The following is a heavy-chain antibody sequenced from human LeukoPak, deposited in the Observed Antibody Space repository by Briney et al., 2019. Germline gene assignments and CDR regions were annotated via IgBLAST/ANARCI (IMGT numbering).Heavy chain of an antibody. CDR1: GGSISHFY. CDR2: LSNSGTT. Sequence: SETLSLTCTVSGGSISHFYWSWIRQSPGKGLEWIGYLSNSGTTNYNPSLKSRVTISVETSRKQLSLKLTSLTAADTAVYFCARDQFYFDSGRSSPETFWFDPWGQGTLVTVSS. CDR3: ARDQFYFDSGRSSPETFWFDP. V-gene: IGHV4-4*08. J-gene: IGHJ5*02. D-gene: IGHD3-10*01.